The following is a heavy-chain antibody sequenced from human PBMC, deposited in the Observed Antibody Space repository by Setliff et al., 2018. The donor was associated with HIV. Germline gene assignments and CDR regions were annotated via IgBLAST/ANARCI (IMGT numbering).Heavy chain of an antibody. V-gene: IGHV2-5*02. D-gene: IGHD3-16*01. CDR1: GFSLTTRGVG. J-gene: IGHJ4*02. CDR2: IYWDDDE. Sequence: SGPTLVNPTQTLTLTCSFSGFSLTTRGVGVGWIRQPPGKALEWVALIYWDDDERYSPSLNSRVTVTKDTSKNQVVLRMTNVDPADTATYYCARSASFGFLEHCGQGTPVTVSS. CDR3: ARSASFGFLEH.